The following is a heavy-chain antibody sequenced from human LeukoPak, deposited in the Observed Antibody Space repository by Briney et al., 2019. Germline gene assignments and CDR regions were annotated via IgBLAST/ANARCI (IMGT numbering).Heavy chain of an antibody. D-gene: IGHD3-3*01. CDR2: IIPIFGTA. CDR3: ARAGRITIFGVVIPGYYFDY. Sequence: SVKVSCKASGGTFSSYAISWVRQAPGQGLEWMGGIIPIFGTANYAQKFQGRVTITTDESTSTAYMELSSLRSDDTAVYYCARAGRITIFGVVIPGYYFDYWGQGTLVTVSS. J-gene: IGHJ4*02. CDR1: GGTFSSYA. V-gene: IGHV1-69*05.